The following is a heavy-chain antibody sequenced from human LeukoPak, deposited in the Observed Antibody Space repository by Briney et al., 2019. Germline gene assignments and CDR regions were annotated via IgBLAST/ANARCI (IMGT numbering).Heavy chain of an antibody. CDR1: GFTFSSYS. J-gene: IGHJ4*02. V-gene: IGHV3-21*01. D-gene: IGHD6-13*01. CDR3: AKDRTVVYSSSWYYYDY. Sequence: GGSLRLSCAASGFTFSSYSMNWVRQAPGKGLEWVSSISSSSSYIYYADSVKGRFTISRDNSKNTLYLQMNSLRAEDTAVYYCAKDRTVVYSSSWYYYDYWGQGTLVTVSS. CDR2: ISSSSSYI.